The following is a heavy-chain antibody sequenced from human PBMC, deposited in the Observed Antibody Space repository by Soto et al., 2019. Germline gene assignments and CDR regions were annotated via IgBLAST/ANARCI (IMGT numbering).Heavy chain of an antibody. J-gene: IGHJ3*02. Sequence: QVQLVQSGPEVKKPGASVKVSCKASGYTFTGFGISWVRQAPGLGLEWMGWISAHNGNTNFAQKFQGRLTLTTQKSTSTAYMELRSLISDDTAVYYCARTLYLPQFDIWGQGIRVSVSS. V-gene: IGHV1-18*01. CDR2: ISAHNGNT. CDR1: GYTFTGFG. D-gene: IGHD3-16*02. CDR3: ARTLYLPQFDI.